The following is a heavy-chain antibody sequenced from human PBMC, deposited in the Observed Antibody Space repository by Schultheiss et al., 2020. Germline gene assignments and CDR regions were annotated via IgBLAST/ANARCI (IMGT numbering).Heavy chain of an antibody. CDR1: GFTFNEYY. D-gene: IGHD2-15*01. V-gene: IGHV3-11*04. Sequence: GGSLRLSCVASGFTFNEYYMSWIRQTPGKGLEWLSYITGDSNIISYADSVGGRFTTSRDNAKNSLYLQMNSLRVEDTAVYYCARDGGRYCSGGSCYDGMDVWGQGTTVTVSS. J-gene: IGHJ6*02. CDR2: ITGDSNII. CDR3: ARDGGRYCSGGSCYDGMDV.